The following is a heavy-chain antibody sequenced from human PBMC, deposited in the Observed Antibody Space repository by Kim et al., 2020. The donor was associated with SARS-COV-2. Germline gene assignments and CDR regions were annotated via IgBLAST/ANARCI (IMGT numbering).Heavy chain of an antibody. CDR3: ARAFSGSYFNAFDI. CDR2: ISYDGSNK. J-gene: IGHJ3*02. V-gene: IGHV3-30-3*01. D-gene: IGHD1-26*01. Sequence: GGSLRLSCAASGFTFSSYAMHWVRQAPGKGLEWVAVISYDGSNKYYADSVKGRFTISRDNSNNTLYLQMNSLRAEDTAVYYCARAFSGSYFNAFDIWGQG. CDR1: GFTFSSYA.